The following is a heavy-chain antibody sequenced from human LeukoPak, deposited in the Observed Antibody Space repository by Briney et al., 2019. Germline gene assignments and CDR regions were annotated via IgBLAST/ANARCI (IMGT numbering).Heavy chain of an antibody. V-gene: IGHV2-5*01. CDR1: GFSLSTSGVG. Sequence: SGPTLVKPTQTLTLTCTFSGFSLSTSGVGVGWIRQPPGKALEWLALIYRNDDKRYNPSLKSRLTITKDTSKNQVVLTMTNMDPVDTATYFCAHTVPVGAYWEIFDYWGQGTLVTVSS. CDR3: AHTVPVGAYWEIFDY. D-gene: IGHD1-26*01. J-gene: IGHJ4*02. CDR2: IYRNDDK.